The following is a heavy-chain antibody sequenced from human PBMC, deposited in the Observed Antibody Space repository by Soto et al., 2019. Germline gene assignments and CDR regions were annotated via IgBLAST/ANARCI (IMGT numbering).Heavy chain of an antibody. CDR3: ARDGAAAGTGYFQH. V-gene: IGHV3-33*08. J-gene: IGHJ1*01. Sequence: GGSLRLSCAASGFTFSSYGMHWVRQAPGKGLEWVAVIWYDGSNKYYADSVKGRFTISRDNSKNTLYLQMNSLRAEDSAVYYRARDGAAAGTGYFQHWGQGTLVTVSS. D-gene: IGHD6-13*01. CDR1: GFTFSSYG. CDR2: IWYDGSNK.